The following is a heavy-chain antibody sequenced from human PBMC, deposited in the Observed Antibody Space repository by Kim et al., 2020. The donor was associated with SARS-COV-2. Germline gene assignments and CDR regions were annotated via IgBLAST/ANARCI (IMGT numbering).Heavy chain of an antibody. CDR3: AREVLEWLAGPSDY. CDR1: GFTFSSYS. Sequence: GGSLRLSCAASGFTFSSYSMNWVRQAPGKGLEWVSSISSSSSYIYYADSVKGRFTISRDNAKNSLYLQMNSLRAEDTAVYYCAREVLEWLAGPSDYWGQGTLVTVSS. V-gene: IGHV3-21*01. J-gene: IGHJ4*02. CDR2: ISSSSSYI. D-gene: IGHD3-3*01.